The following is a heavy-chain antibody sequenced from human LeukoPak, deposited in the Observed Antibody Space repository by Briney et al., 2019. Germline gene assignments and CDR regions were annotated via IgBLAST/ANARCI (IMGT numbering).Heavy chain of an antibody. CDR1: RYSFTNYG. CDR3: ARGFSSSSPSDY. CDR2: VAPYNGHT. D-gene: IGHD6-6*01. V-gene: IGHV1-18*01. J-gene: IGHJ4*02. Sequence: GSLKVSCKASRYSFTNYGVNWVRQAPGQGLEWVGWVAPYNGHTNYAQKFQGRVTLTTDTSTNTAYMELRSLKSDDTAVYYCARGFSSSSPSDYWGQGTLVTVAS.